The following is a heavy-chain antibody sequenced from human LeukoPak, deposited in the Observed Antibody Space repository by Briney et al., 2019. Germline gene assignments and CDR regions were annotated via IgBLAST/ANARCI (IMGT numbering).Heavy chain of an antibody. CDR2: IYTGDSDT. CDR1: GYSFTNYW. CDR3: ARPGIPGTYYYGMDV. D-gene: IGHD6-13*01. V-gene: IGHV5-51*01. J-gene: IGHJ6*02. Sequence: GESLKISCKGSGYSFTNYWIGWGRQMPGKGLEWMGIIYTGDSDTRYSPSFQGQVTISADKSISTAYLQWSSLKASDTAMYYCARPGIPGTYYYGMDVWGQGTTVTVPS.